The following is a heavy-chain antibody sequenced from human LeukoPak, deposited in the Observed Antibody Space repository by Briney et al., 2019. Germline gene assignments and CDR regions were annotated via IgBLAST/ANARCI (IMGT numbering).Heavy chain of an antibody. Sequence: PGGSLRLSCAASGFTFSTYWLTWVRQAPGKGLEWVANIKQDGSEKYYLASVKGRFTISRDNAKNSPYLQMNSLRAEDTAVYYCASGTMMTYWGQGTLVTVSS. CDR1: GFTFSTYW. D-gene: IGHD3-22*01. CDR2: IKQDGSEK. J-gene: IGHJ4*02. CDR3: ASGTMMTY. V-gene: IGHV3-7*01.